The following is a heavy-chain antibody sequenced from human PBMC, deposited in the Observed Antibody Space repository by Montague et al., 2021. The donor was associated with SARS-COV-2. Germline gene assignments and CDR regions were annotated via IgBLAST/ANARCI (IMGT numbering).Heavy chain of an antibody. D-gene: IGHD6-13*01. Sequence: PALVKPTQTLTLTCTFSGFSLSTSGVGVGWIRQPPGKALEWLALIYWDDDKRYSPSLKSRLNITKDTSKNQVVHTMTNMDPVDTATYYCAHRGGSSWTKPYFDYWGQEILVSVSS. J-gene: IGHJ4*02. CDR3: AHRGGSSWTKPYFDY. CDR1: GFSLSTSGVG. V-gene: IGHV2-5*02. CDR2: IYWDDDK.